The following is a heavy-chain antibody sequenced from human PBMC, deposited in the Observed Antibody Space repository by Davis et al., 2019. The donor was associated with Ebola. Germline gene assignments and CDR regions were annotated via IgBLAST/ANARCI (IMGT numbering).Heavy chain of an antibody. CDR3: ATSPRMYYYDSSGYYYSYYYGMDV. Sequence: GGSLRLSCAASGFTVSSNYMSWVRQAPGKGLEWVANIKQDGSEKYYVDSVKGRFTISIDNAKNSLYLQMNSLRAEDTAVYYCATSPRMYYYDSSGYYYSYYYGMDVWGRGTTVTVSS. J-gene: IGHJ6*02. D-gene: IGHD3-22*01. V-gene: IGHV3-7*03. CDR2: IKQDGSEK. CDR1: GFTVSSNY.